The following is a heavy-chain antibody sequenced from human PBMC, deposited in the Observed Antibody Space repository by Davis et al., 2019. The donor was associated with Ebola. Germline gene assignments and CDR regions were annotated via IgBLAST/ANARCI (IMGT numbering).Heavy chain of an antibody. D-gene: IGHD2-15*01. CDR2: INSDGSST. V-gene: IGHV3-74*01. CDR3: ARGGSSEDTRECSS. CDR1: GFTFSSYW. Sequence: HTGGSLRLSCAASGFTFSSYWMHWVRQAPGKGLVWVSRINSDGSSTSYADSVKGRFTISRDNAKNALYLQMNTLRAEDTAVYYCARGGSSEDTRECSSWGQGTLVTVSS. J-gene: IGHJ5*02.